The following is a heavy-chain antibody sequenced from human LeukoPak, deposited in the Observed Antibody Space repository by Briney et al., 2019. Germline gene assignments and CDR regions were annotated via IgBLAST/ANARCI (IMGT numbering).Heavy chain of an antibody. CDR2: INPNSGGT. CDR1: GYTFTSYY. D-gene: IGHD5-24*01. CDR3: ARTEMATIADAFDI. J-gene: IGHJ3*02. Sequence: ASVKVSRKASGYTFTSYYMHWVRQAPGQGLEWMGWINPNSGGTNYAQKFQGRVTMTRDTSISTAYMELSRLRSDDTAVYYCARTEMATIADAFDIWGQGTMVTVSS. V-gene: IGHV1-2*02.